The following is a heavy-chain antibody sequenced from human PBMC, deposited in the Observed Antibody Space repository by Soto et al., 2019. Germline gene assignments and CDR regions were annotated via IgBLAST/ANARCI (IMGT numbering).Heavy chain of an antibody. Sequence: ASVKVSCKASGYTFTSYYMHWVRQAPGQGLEWMGIINPSGGSTSYAQKFQGRVTLTTDTSTSTIYMELRSLRSDDTAVYYCARDQSFDRSYYYGIDAWGQGTTVTVSS. CDR1: GYTFTSYY. CDR3: ARDQSFDRSYYYGIDA. V-gene: IGHV1-46*01. D-gene: IGHD3-10*01. CDR2: INPSGGST. J-gene: IGHJ6*02.